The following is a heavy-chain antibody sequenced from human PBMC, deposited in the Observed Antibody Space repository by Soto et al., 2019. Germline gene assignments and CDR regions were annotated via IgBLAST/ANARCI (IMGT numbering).Heavy chain of an antibody. V-gene: IGHV3-7*05. J-gene: IGHJ6*02. Sequence: GGSLRLSCAASGFTFRTYSMCWVRQAPGKGLEWVANIRQDGGQTNYVDSVRGRFTISRDSAENSLYLHMNSLRAEDTAVYYCARGRAMTSRGSVYYGMDVWGQGTTVTVSS. CDR2: IRQDGGQT. CDR1: GFTFRTYS. D-gene: IGHD2-21*02. CDR3: ARGRAMTSRGSVYYGMDV.